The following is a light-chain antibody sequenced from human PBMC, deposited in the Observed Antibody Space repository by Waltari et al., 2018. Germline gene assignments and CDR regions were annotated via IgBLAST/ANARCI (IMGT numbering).Light chain of an antibody. J-gene: IGLJ1*01. V-gene: IGLV2-11*01. Sequence: QSALTQPRSVSGSPGQSVTISCTGTKSDVGGYNYVSWYQHHPGKAPKFIIYDVNKRPSGFPDRFSGAKSCNTASLTISVLQADDEADYFCCSYAGAYRVFGTGTKVTVL. CDR1: KSDVGGYNY. CDR3: CSYAGAYRV. CDR2: DVN.